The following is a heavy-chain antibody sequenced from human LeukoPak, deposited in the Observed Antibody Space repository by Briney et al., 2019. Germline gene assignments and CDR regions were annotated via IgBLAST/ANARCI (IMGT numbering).Heavy chain of an antibody. CDR2: ISYDGSNK. CDR3: ARVAVYYYDSSGYYKRPISFDY. J-gene: IGHJ4*02. Sequence: GGSLRLSCAASGFTFSSYGMHWVRQAPGKGLEWVAVISYDGSNKYYADSVKGRFTISRDNSKNTLYLQMNSLRAEDTAVYYCARVAVYYYDSSGYYKRPISFDYWGQGTLVTVSS. D-gene: IGHD3-22*01. V-gene: IGHV3-30*03. CDR1: GFTFSSYG.